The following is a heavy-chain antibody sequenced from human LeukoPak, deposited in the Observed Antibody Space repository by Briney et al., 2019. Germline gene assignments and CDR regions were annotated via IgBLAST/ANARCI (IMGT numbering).Heavy chain of an antibody. Sequence: GGSLRLSCAASGFTFSSYAMHWVRQAPGKGLEWVAVISYDGSNKYFADSVKGRFTISRDNSKNTLYLQMNSLRAEGTAVYYCARESGDYDILTGYYMPKYYFDYWGQGTLVTVSS. CDR1: GFTFSSYA. V-gene: IGHV3-30-3*01. J-gene: IGHJ4*02. D-gene: IGHD3-9*01. CDR2: ISYDGSNK. CDR3: ARESGDYDILTGYYMPKYYFDY.